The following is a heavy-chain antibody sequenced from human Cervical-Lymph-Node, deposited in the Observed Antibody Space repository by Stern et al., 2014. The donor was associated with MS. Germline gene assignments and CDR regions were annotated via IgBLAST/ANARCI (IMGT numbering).Heavy chain of an antibody. V-gene: IGHV1-69*01. J-gene: IGHJ5*02. CDR2: IIPLFRTT. Sequence: QVQLVQSGAEVKKPGSSVKVSCKASGDTFSSHALSWVRQAPGQGLEWMGGIIPLFRTTKCAQNFQGRLTITADVSSRTAYMELTSLRSDDTAVYYCVRTDGDYDPVATWGQGTRVTVPS. D-gene: IGHD4-17*01. CDR3: VRTDGDYDPVAT. CDR1: GDTFSSHA.